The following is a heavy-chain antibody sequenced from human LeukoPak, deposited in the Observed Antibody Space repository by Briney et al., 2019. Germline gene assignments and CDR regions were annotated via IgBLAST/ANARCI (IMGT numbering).Heavy chain of an antibody. V-gene: IGHV4-39*01. D-gene: IGHD6-19*01. Sequence: SETLSLTRTVSGGSISSSSYYWGWIRQPPGKGLEWIGSIYYSGSTYYHPSLKSRVTISVDTSKNQFSLKLSSVTAADTAVYYCARGRGYSSGWYRGYFDYWGQGTLVTVSS. J-gene: IGHJ4*02. CDR1: GGSISSSSYY. CDR3: ARGRGYSSGWYRGYFDY. CDR2: IYYSGST.